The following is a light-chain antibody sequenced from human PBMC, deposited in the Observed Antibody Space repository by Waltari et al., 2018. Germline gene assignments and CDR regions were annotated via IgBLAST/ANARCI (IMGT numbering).Light chain of an antibody. Sequence: ETVLTQFPGTLSLSPGERATLSCRASQGVTSSHLAWYQQKPGQAHRLLIYGASSRATGIPDRFSGSGSGTDFTLTITRLEPEDFAVYYCQQYGNSPRTFGQGTEVEIK. V-gene: IGKV3-20*01. CDR2: GAS. J-gene: IGKJ1*01. CDR3: QQYGNSPRT. CDR1: QGVTSSH.